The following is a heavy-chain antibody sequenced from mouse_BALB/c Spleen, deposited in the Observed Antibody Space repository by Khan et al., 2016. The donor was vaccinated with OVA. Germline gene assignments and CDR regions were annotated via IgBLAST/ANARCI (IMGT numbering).Heavy chain of an antibody. D-gene: IGHD2-14*01. CDR2: INPSNGYT. V-gene: IGHV1-4*01. CDR3: LRYGAYYRNDGLFSY. Sequence: QVQLKESGAELARPGTSMKMSCKASGYTFTSYTIHWTKQRPGQGLEWIGYINPSNGYTNYNQKFKDKATLTADKSSTTAYMQLSSLTSDDSAVYNCLRYGAYYRNDGLFSYWGQGTLVTVSA. CDR1: GYTFTSYT. J-gene: IGHJ3*01.